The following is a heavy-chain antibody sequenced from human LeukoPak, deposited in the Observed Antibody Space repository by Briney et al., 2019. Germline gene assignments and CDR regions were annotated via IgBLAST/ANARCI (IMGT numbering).Heavy chain of an antibody. CDR2: ISAYNGNT. Sequence: GASVKVSCKASGYTFTSYGISWVRQAPGQGLEWMGWISAYNGNTNYAQKLQGRVTMTTDTSTSTAYMELRSLRSDDTAVYYCARDLTSIAARYDAFDIWGQGTMVTVSS. J-gene: IGHJ3*02. D-gene: IGHD6-6*01. CDR3: ARDLTSIAARYDAFDI. CDR1: GYTFTSYG. V-gene: IGHV1-18*01.